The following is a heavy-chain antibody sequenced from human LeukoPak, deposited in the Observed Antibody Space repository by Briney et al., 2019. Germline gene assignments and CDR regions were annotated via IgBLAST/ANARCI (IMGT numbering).Heavy chain of an antibody. D-gene: IGHD6-19*01. Sequence: GGSLRLSCAAPGFTFSRHSMNWVRQAPGKGLEWVSSISSSSSYIYYADSVKGRVTISRDNTRNSMYLQLNSLRAEDTAVYYCAKGGEWLVSSAFYYFYMDVWGKGTTVTISS. V-gene: IGHV3-21*04. CDR3: AKGGEWLVSSAFYYFYMDV. J-gene: IGHJ6*03. CDR1: GFTFSRHS. CDR2: ISSSSSYI.